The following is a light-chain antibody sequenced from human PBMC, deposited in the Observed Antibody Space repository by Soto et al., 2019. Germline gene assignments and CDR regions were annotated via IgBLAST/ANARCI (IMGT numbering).Light chain of an antibody. CDR1: QSVGTY. J-gene: IGKJ4*01. CDR2: DSS. Sequence: EIVLTQSPATLSLSPGERATLSCRASQSVGTYFAWYQQKPGQAPRLLIYDSSNRATGIPARFSGSGSGTDFTLTISSLETEDFAVYYCQQRSDWPSTFGRGTKVEIK. CDR3: QQRSDWPST. V-gene: IGKV3-11*01.